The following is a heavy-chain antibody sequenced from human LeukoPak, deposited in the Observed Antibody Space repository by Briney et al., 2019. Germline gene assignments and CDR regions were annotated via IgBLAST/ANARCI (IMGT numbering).Heavy chain of an antibody. J-gene: IGHJ3*02. V-gene: IGHV4-59*01. CDR1: GGSIGSYY. CDR2: IYYSGST. D-gene: IGHD3-22*01. CDR3: ARGGYYYDSSGYWGAFDI. Sequence: SETLSLTCTVSGGSIGSYYWSWIRQPPGKGLEWIGYIYYSGSTNYSPSLKSRVTISVDTSKNQFSLKLSSVTAADTAVYYCARGGYYYDSSGYWGAFDIWGQGTMVTVSS.